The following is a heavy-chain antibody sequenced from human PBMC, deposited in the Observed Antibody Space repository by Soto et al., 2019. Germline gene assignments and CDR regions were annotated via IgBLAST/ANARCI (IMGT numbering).Heavy chain of an antibody. V-gene: IGHV1-69*06. CDR2: IIPDYGRV. Sequence: VQLVQSGAEVKKPGSSVKVSCQASGGTFNSYAISWVRQAPGQGLEWMGGIIPDYGRVNYAQKFQARVTMTADKSTSTAYMELSSLRSEDTAIYYCARDPSNDYAGDTFDYWGQGTLVTVSS. D-gene: IGHD4-17*01. CDR3: ARDPSNDYAGDTFDY. CDR1: GGTFNSYA. J-gene: IGHJ4*02.